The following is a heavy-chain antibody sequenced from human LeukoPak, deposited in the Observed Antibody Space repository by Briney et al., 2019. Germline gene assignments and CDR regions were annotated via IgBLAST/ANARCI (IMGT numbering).Heavy chain of an antibody. J-gene: IGHJ4*02. Sequence: SETLSLTCTVSGGSITSSSHYWSWIRQPPGKGLEWIGYIYYSGSTNYNPSLKGRVTISVHTSKNQFSLKLSSVTAADTAVYYCARHRGLIAAAEAFDYWGQGTLVTVSS. D-gene: IGHD6-13*01. V-gene: IGHV4-61*05. CDR2: IYYSGST. CDR1: GGSITSSSHY. CDR3: ARHRGLIAAAEAFDY.